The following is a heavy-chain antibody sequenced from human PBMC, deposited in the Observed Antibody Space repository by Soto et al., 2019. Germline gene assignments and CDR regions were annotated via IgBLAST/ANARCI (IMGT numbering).Heavy chain of an antibody. D-gene: IGHD3-22*01. CDR2: IKEGGIGK. CDR1: GFTFSRYW. CDR3: ARDNYYDSSGYYYGMDV. Sequence: EVQLVESGGDLVQPGGSLRPSCAASGFTFSRYWMGWVRQAPGRGLEWGAIIKEGGIGKYYVDSVKGRFTISRDNAKNSLYLQMNSLRAEDTAVYYCARDNYYDSSGYYYGMDVWGQGTTVTVSS. J-gene: IGHJ6*02. V-gene: IGHV3-7*03.